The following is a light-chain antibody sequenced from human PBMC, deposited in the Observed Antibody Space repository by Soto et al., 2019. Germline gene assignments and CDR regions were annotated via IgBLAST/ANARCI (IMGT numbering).Light chain of an antibody. Sequence: DIQMTQSPSTLSASVGDRVTITCRASQSISSWLAWYQQKPGKAPKLLIYDASSLESGVPARFSGSGSGTEFPHTVSILQPDYFATNYCPQYTFGQGTKVEIK. J-gene: IGKJ1*01. V-gene: IGKV1-5*01. CDR3: PQYT. CDR1: QSISSW. CDR2: DAS.